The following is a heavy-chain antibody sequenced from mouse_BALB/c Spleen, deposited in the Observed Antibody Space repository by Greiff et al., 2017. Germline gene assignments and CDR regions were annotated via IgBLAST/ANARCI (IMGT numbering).Heavy chain of an antibody. CDR1: GFTFSSYG. D-gene: IGHD1-1*01. CDR2: ISSGGSYT. CDR3: ARQGVLLPYAMDY. J-gene: IGHJ4*01. Sequence: DVKLVESGGDLVKPGGSLKLSCAASGFTFSSYGMSWVRQTPDKRLEWVATISSGGSYTYYPDSVKGRFTISRDNAKNTLYLQMSSLKSEDTAMYYCARQGVLLPYAMDYWGQGTSVTVSS. V-gene: IGHV5-6*02.